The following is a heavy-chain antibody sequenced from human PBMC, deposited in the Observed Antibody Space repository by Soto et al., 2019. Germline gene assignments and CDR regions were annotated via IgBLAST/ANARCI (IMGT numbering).Heavy chain of an antibody. CDR1: GYTFTSYG. V-gene: IGHV1-18*01. D-gene: IGHD6-13*01. CDR2: ISAYNGNT. J-gene: IGHJ6*02. Sequence: GASVKVSCKASGYTFTSYGISSVRQAPGQGLEWMGWISAYNGNTNYAQKLQGRVTMTTDTSTSTAYMELRSLEASDTATYFCARQGFSKHYFYAADVWGQGTTVTVSS. CDR3: ARQGFSKHYFYAADV.